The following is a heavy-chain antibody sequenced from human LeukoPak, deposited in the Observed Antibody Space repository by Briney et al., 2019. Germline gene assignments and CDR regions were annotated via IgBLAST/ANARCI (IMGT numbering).Heavy chain of an antibody. CDR3: ARGSCSSTSCYTPFDY. V-gene: IGHV1-69*05. J-gene: IGHJ4*02. CDR2: IIPIFGTA. D-gene: IGHD2-2*02. CDR1: GGTSSSYA. Sequence: SVKVSCKASGGTSSSYAISWVRQAPGQGLEWMGGIIPIFGTANYAQKFQGRVTITTDESTSTAYMELSSLRSEDTAVYYCARGSCSSTSCYTPFDYWGQGTLVTVSS.